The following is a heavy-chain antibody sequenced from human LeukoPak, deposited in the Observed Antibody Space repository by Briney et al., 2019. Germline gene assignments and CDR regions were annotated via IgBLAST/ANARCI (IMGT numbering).Heavy chain of an antibody. CDR2: ISYDGSNK. D-gene: IGHD3-22*01. J-gene: IGHJ4*02. CDR1: GFTFSSYG. V-gene: IGHV3-30*18. CDR3: AKDDDAYYYDSSGYFSFLDY. Sequence: PGGSLRLSCAASGFTFSSYGMHWVRQAPGKGLEWVAVISYDGSNKYYADSVKGRFTISRDNSKNTLYLQMNSLRAEDTAVYYCAKDDDAYYYDSSGYFSFLDYWGQGTLVTVSS.